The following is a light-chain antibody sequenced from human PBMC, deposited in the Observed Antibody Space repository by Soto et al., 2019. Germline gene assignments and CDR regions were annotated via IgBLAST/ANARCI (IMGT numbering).Light chain of an antibody. CDR1: QSVSSN. CDR3: QQYNNGNSAS. CDR2: RTS. Sequence: SVSPVEVVTLLCRASQSVSSNLVWYHQKPGQAPRLLMFRTSSRATGFQARFSASGSGTEFNLTISCLQSEDFGIYYCQQYNNGNSASFGGRTKVAIK. V-gene: IGKV3-15*01. J-gene: IGKJ4*01.